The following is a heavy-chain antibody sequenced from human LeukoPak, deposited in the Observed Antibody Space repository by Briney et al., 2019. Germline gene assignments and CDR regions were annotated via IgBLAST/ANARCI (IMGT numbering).Heavy chain of an antibody. CDR2: ISSSSSYI. V-gene: IGHV3-21*04. J-gene: IGHJ4*02. CDR1: GFTFSSYS. CDR3: VRDQYDTWSRRGNFDS. D-gene: IGHD3-3*01. Sequence: GGSLRLSCAASGFTFSSYSMNWVRQAPGKGLEWVSSISSSSSYIYYADSVKGRFTISRDNTKNSLYLQMNSLRAEDTAVFYCVRDQYDTWSRRGNFDSWGQGTLVIVSS.